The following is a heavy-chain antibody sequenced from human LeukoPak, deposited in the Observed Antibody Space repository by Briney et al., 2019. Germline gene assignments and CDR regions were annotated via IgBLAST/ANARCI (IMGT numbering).Heavy chain of an antibody. Sequence: SETLSLTCTVSAGSISSSSYYWGWIRQSPVKGLEWIASIYHSGSKYYNPSLKSRVTISLDMSKNQFSLQVSSVTAADTAVYYCASTRFVNWIHVGYMDVWGKGTTVTVSS. CDR2: IYHSGSK. CDR3: ASTRFVNWIHVGYMDV. D-gene: IGHD5-18*01. J-gene: IGHJ6*03. V-gene: IGHV4-39*07. CDR1: AGSISSSSYY.